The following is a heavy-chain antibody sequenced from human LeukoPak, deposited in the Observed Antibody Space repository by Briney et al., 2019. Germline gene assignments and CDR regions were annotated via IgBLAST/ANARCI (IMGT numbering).Heavy chain of an antibody. J-gene: IGHJ3*02. Sequence: GGSLRLSCAASEFTFSSYGMSWVRQAPGKGLEWVTSISGSGGSTQYADSVQGRFAISRDNSKNTLYLQMNSLRVEDTAVYFCARDPNGDYIGTFDMWGRGTMVSVSS. CDR1: EFTFSSYG. CDR3: ARDPNGDYIGTFDM. D-gene: IGHD4-17*01. CDR2: ISGSGGST. V-gene: IGHV3-23*01.